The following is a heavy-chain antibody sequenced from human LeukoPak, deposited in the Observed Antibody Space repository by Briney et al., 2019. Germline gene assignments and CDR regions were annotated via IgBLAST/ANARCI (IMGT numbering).Heavy chain of an antibody. CDR3: ARDLHGESCTTPNCS. CDR2: ISSSSNYI. J-gene: IGHJ4*02. D-gene: IGHD3-10*01. V-gene: IGHV3-21*01. CDR1: GFIFSFYS. Sequence: GGSLRLSCAASGFIFSFYSMNWVRQAPGKGLEWISSISSSSNYIYYADSVKGRFTISRDNAKNSLYLQMNSLRADDTAMYYCARDLHGESCTTPNCSWGQGTLVTVSS.